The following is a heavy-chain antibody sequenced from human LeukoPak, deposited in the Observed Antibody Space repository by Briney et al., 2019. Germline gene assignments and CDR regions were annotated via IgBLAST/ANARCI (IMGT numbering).Heavy chain of an antibody. Sequence: SETLSLTCTVSGGSISNYYWSWIRQPPGKGLEWIGYIHYSGSTYYNPSLTSRVTISIDTSKNQLSLRLSSVTAADTAVYYCARDYDVWFGELSAFDIWGQGTMVTVSS. J-gene: IGHJ3*02. D-gene: IGHD3-10*01. CDR1: GGSISNYY. CDR2: IHYSGST. CDR3: ARDYDVWFGELSAFDI. V-gene: IGHV4-59*01.